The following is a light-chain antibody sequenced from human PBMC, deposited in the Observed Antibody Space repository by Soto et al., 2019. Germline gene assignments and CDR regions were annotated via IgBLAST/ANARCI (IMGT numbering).Light chain of an antibody. CDR1: QSVSSAY. V-gene: IGKV3-11*01. CDR2: DTS. CDR3: QQRINWPPLT. Sequence: EFVLTRSPGTVSLSPGERATLSVTASQSVSSAYLAWYQQKPGQAPRLLIYDTSKRATGIPARFSGSGSGTDFTLTISSLEPEDFTVYYCQQRINWPPLTFGQGTRLEIK. J-gene: IGKJ5*01.